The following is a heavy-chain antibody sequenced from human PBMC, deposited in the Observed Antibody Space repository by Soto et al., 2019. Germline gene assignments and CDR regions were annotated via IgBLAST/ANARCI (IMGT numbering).Heavy chain of an antibody. CDR3: AKCRRPLYYYYGMDV. V-gene: IGHV3-30*18. J-gene: IGHJ6*02. CDR1: GSTFSSYG. D-gene: IGHD2-15*01. CDR2: ISYDGSYT. Sequence: GGSLRLSCAASGSTFSSYGMHWVRQAPGKGLEWVAVISYDGSYTYYADSVKGRFTISRDNSKNTLYLQMNSLRPGDTAVYYCAKCRRPLYYYYGMDVWGQGTTVTVSS.